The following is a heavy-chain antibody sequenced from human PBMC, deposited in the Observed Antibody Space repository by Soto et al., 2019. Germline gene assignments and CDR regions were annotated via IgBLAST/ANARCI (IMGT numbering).Heavy chain of an antibody. CDR2: INPHTGAT. J-gene: IGHJ4*02. CDR3: ASPAPGNYYQISGY. CDR1: GYTFTDYY. V-gene: IGHV1-2*02. Sequence: QVQLVQSGAEVKKPGASVKVSCKASGYTFTDYYVHWVRQAPGQGLEWMGWINPHTGATTYALKFQGRVSMTGDTSSSTAFVELSRLRPDDTGFYYCASPAPGNYYQISGYWGQGTLVTASS. D-gene: IGHD3-10*01.